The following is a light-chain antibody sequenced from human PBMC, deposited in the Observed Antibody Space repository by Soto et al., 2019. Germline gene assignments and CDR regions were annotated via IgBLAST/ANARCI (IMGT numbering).Light chain of an antibody. CDR3: CSYTTSSTFYV. V-gene: IGLV2-14*01. J-gene: IGLJ1*01. CDR1: SSDVGGYYY. CDR2: QVT. Sequence: QSALTQPASVCGSPEQTSPSSCSGTSSDVGGYYYVSWYQHHPGKAPKLIIYQVTNRPSGVSNRFSASKSGNKASLTISALQPEDEADYYCCSYTTSSTFYVFGTGTKVTVL.